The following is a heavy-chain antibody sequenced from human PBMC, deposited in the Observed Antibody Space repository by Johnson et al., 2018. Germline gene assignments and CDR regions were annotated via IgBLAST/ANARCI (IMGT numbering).Heavy chain of an antibody. CDR2: VYGRGDT. V-gene: IGHV3-53*01. Sequence: EVQLVESGGTLTRPGGSLRLSCAVSGFIVTAHHMTWVRQAPGKGLQWVSVVYGRGDTYYADSVKGRFTISRDTFKNTLYVQMNSLRAGDTAVYYCARETSGGGPFYSWCQGTLVTVSS. CDR3: ARETSGGGPFYS. CDR1: GFIVTAHH. D-gene: IGHD4-23*01. J-gene: IGHJ3*02.